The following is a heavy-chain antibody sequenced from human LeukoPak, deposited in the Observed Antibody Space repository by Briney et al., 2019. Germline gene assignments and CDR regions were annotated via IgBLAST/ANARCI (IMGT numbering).Heavy chain of an antibody. J-gene: IGHJ4*02. V-gene: IGHV3-43*02. CDR2: ISGDGSMT. CDR1: GFTFGDYA. Sequence: SGGSLRLPCAASGFTFGDYAMHWVRQVPGKGLEWVSLISGDGSMTFYADSVKGRFTISRDNSKNSLYLQMHSLRTEDTALYHCAKGHSSSWYPLEDYWGQGSLVTVSS. D-gene: IGHD6-13*01. CDR3: AKGHSSSWYPLEDY.